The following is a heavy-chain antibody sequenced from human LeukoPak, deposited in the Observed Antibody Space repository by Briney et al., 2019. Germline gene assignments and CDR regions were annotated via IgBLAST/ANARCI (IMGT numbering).Heavy chain of an antibody. CDR1: GGSISSSSYY. V-gene: IGHV4-39*07. D-gene: IGHD3-10*01. J-gene: IGHJ4*02. CDR2: IYYSGST. Sequence: SETLSLTCTVSGGSISSSSYYWGWIRQPPGKGLEWIGSIYYSGSTYYNPSLKSRVTISVDTSKNQFSLKLSSVTAADTAVYYCARALARYGSGSYNDYWGQGTLVTVSS. CDR3: ARALARYGSGSYNDY.